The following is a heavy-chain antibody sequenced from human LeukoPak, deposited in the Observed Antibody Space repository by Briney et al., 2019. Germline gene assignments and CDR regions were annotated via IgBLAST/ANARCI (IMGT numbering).Heavy chain of an antibody. CDR3: ARRLCSSLTCNIGPSGNWLDP. D-gene: IGHD2-2*02. J-gene: IGHJ5*02. CDR2: IYYDGST. CDR1: GGSMSNYW. Sequence: SETLSLTCTVSGGSMSNYWWNWIRQPPGDGLESIGYIYYDGSTYYNPALNSRVTISIDTSKNQFSLKLNSVTAADTAVYYCARRLCSSLTCNIGPSGNWLDPWGQGTLVTVSS. V-gene: IGHV4-59*08.